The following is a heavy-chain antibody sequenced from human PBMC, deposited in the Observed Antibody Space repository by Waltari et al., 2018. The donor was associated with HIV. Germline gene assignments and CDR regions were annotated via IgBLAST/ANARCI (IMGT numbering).Heavy chain of an antibody. CDR1: GFTFGCYA. J-gene: IGHJ4*02. D-gene: IGHD4-17*01. CDR2: ISYDGRNK. CDR3: ARPMNYGDYPYYFDY. V-gene: IGHV3-30*01. Sequence: QVQLVESGGGVVQPGRSLRLSCAASGFTFGCYAMHWVRQAPGKGLEWVEVISYDGRNKYYADSVKGRFTISRDNSKNTLYLQMNSLRAEDTAVYYCARPMNYGDYPYYFDYWGQGTLVTVSS.